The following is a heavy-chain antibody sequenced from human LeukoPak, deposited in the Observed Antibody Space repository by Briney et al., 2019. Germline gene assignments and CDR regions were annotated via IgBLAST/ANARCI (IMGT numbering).Heavy chain of an antibody. J-gene: IGHJ4*02. CDR1: GFTFGDYA. D-gene: IGHD2-2*01. CDR3: TRDGLGYCSSTSCYTRRFDY. CDR2: IRSKAYGGTT. V-gene: IGHV3-49*05. Sequence: KTGGSLRLSCTASGFTFGDYAMSWFRQAPGKGLEWVGFIRSKAYGGTTEYAASVKGRFTISRDDSKSIAYLQMNSLKTEDTAVYYCTRDGLGYCSSTSCYTRRFDYWGQGTLVTVSS.